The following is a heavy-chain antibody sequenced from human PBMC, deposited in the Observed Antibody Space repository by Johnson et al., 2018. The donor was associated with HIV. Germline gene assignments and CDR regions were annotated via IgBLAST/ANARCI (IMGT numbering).Heavy chain of an antibody. CDR1: GFIFSSYG. CDR2: IAYDGSNQ. D-gene: IGHD3-3*01. CDR3: AKDLRESENEVWASDYYDFSRDYSGQDPRGWVGTFDI. Sequence: VQLVESGGGVVQPGRSLRLSCAASGFIFSSYGMHWVRHAPGKGLEWVAVIAYDGSNQYYADSVKVRFTISRDHSKNTLYLHMNSLAAAEMSVYYSAKDLRESENEVWASDYYDFSRDYSGQDPRGWVGTFDIWGQGTMVTVSS. J-gene: IGHJ3*02. V-gene: IGHV3-30*18.